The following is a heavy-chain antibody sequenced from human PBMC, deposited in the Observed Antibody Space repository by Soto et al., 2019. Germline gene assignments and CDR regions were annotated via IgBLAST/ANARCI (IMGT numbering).Heavy chain of an antibody. CDR3: AKDRRLYSSGWECDY. Sequence: ASVKVSCKASGYTFTSYGISWARQAPGQGLEWMGGINPTSVGTNLAQQFQGRVTMPRDTSISTVYMELSSVRSDDTAVYFCAKDRRLYSSGWECDYWGQGTLVTVSS. CDR2: INPTSVGT. D-gene: IGHD6-19*01. CDR1: GYTFTSYG. J-gene: IGHJ4*02. V-gene: IGHV1-2*02.